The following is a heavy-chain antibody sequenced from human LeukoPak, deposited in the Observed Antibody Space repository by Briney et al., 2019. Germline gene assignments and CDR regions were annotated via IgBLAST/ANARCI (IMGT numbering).Heavy chain of an antibody. Sequence: PGGSLRLSCAASGFTFSSYAMSWVRRALGKGLEWVSAISGSGGNTYYADSVKGRVTISRDNSKNTLYLQMNSLRVEDTAVYYCAKMGDSSGYYSFFDYWGQGILVTVSS. J-gene: IGHJ4*02. D-gene: IGHD3-22*01. V-gene: IGHV3-23*01. CDR3: AKMGDSSGYYSFFDY. CDR1: GFTFSSYA. CDR2: ISGSGGNT.